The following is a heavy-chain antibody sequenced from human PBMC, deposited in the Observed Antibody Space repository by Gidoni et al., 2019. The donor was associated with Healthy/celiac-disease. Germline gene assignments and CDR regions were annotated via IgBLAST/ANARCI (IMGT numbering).Heavy chain of an antibody. D-gene: IGHD5-12*01. J-gene: IGHJ4*02. CDR2: INHSGST. CDR1: GGSFSGYY. Sequence: QVQLQQWGAGLLKPSEPLSLTCAVYGGSFSGYYWSWIRRPPGKGLEWIGEINHSGSTNYNPSLKSRVTISVDTAKNQFSLKLSSVTAADTAVYYCARQPLGRSRGLRRYYFDYWGQGTLVTVSS. V-gene: IGHV4-34*01. CDR3: ARQPLGRSRGLRRYYFDY.